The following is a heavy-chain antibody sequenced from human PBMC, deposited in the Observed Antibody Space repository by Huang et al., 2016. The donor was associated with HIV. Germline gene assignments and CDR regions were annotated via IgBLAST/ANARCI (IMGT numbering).Heavy chain of an antibody. CDR1: GGSISSSSYY. V-gene: IGHV4-39*01. Sequence: QLQLQESGPGLVKPSETLSLTCSVSGGSISSSSYYWGWIRQPPGKGLEWIGSIYYRGSTFYNPSLKSRVTLSVDTSKNQFSRRLSSVTAADTSVYYCARHMDCSSSSCLAGGHERGPFDMWGQGTMVTVSS. D-gene: IGHD2-2*01. CDR3: ARHMDCSSSSCLAGGHERGPFDM. J-gene: IGHJ3*02. CDR2: IYYRGST.